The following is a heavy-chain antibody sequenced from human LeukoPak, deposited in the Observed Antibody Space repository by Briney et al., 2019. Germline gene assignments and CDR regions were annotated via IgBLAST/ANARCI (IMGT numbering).Heavy chain of an antibody. Sequence: GGSLRLSCAASGFTFSSYGMHWVRQAPGKGLEWVAVISYDGSNKYYADSVKGRFTISRDNSKNTLYLQMNSLRAEDTAVYYCAAPGSRNYYWHVFDYWGQGTLVTVSS. CDR2: ISYDGSNK. CDR3: AAPGSRNYYWHVFDY. J-gene: IGHJ4*02. D-gene: IGHD1-26*01. V-gene: IGHV3-30*03. CDR1: GFTFSSYG.